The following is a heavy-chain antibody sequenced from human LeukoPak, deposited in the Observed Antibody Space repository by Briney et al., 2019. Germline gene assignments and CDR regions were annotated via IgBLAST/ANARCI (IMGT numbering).Heavy chain of an antibody. CDR2: IYRGGST. J-gene: IGHJ3*02. V-gene: IGHV3-53*01. CDR3: ARGYLGFNDDFYI. CDR1: GFTVSSNY. D-gene: IGHD7-27*01. Sequence: GGSLRLSCAAYGFTVSSNYMSWVRQAPGKGLEWVSVIYRGGSTNYADSVKGRFTISRDNSMNTLYLQMDSLRAEDTAVYYCARGYLGFNDDFYIWGPGTMVTVSS.